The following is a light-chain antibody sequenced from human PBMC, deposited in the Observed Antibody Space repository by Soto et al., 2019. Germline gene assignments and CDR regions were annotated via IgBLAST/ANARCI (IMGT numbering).Light chain of an antibody. CDR3: ASYTGSDTLV. CDR2: EVS. V-gene: IGLV2-8*01. Sequence: QAVVTQPPSASGSPGQSVTISCTGTSSDVGGYNYVSWYQQHPGKAPKLMIYEVSKRPSGVPDRLSGSKSGNTASLTVSRLQVEDEADYYCASYTGSDTLVFGGGTKLTVL. J-gene: IGLJ2*01. CDR1: SSDVGGYNY.